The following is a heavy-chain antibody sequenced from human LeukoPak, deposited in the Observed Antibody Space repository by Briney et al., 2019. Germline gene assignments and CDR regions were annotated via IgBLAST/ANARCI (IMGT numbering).Heavy chain of an antibody. D-gene: IGHD2-15*01. CDR1: GFTFSSYS. CDR2: ISSSSSSYI. CDR3: ARGPRGQSRPWWYFDY. J-gene: IGHJ4*02. Sequence: PGGSLRLSCAASGFTFSSYSMNWVRQAPGKGLEWVSSISSSSSSYIYYADSVKGRFTISRDNAKNSLYLQMNSLRAEDTAVYYCARGPRGQSRPWWYFDYWGQGTLVTVSS. V-gene: IGHV3-21*01.